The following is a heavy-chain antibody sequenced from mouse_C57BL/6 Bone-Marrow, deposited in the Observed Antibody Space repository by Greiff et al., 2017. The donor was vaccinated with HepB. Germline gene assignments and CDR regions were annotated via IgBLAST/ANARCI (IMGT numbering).Heavy chain of an antibody. J-gene: IGHJ3*01. Sequence: EVQLQQSGPVLVKPGASVKMSCKASGYTFTDYYMNWVKQSHGKSLEWIGVINPYNGGTSYNQKFKGKATLTVDKSSSTAYMELNSLTSEDSAVYYCASSPPFITTLVAEGFAYWGQGTLVTVSA. V-gene: IGHV1-19*01. CDR1: GYTFTDYY. D-gene: IGHD1-1*01. CDR2: INPYNGGT. CDR3: ASSPPFITTLVAEGFAY.